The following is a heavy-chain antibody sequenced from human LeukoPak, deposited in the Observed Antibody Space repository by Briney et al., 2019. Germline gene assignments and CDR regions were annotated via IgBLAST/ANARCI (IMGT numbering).Heavy chain of an antibody. J-gene: IGHJ6*02. D-gene: IGHD3-22*01. V-gene: IGHV3-7*01. CDR2: IKQDGSEK. CDR1: GFTFSSYW. CDR3: ARDPDNDSSGYYYYYGMGV. Sequence: GGSLRLSCAASGFTFSSYWMSWVRQAPGKGLEWVANIKQDGSEKYYVDSVKGRFTISRDNAKNSLYLQMNSLRAEDTAVYYCARDPDNDSSGYYYYYGMGVWGQGTTVTVSS.